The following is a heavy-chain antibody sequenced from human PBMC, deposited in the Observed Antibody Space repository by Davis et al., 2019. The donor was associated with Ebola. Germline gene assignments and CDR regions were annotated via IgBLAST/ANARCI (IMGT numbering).Heavy chain of an antibody. CDR2: INSDWSST. CDR1: GFTFSSYW. Sequence: HTGGSLRLSCAASGFTFSSYWMHWVRQAPGKGLVWVSRINSDWSSTSYADSVKGRFTISRDNAKNTLYLQMNSLRAEDTAQYYGAKGPVYCNGDSCAPYYFDYWGQGTLVTVSS. V-gene: IGHV3-74*01. J-gene: IGHJ4*02. D-gene: IGHD2-15*01. CDR3: AKGPVYCNGDSCAPYYFDY.